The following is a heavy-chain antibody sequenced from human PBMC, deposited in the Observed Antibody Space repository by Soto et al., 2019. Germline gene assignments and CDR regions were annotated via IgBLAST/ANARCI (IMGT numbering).Heavy chain of an antibody. J-gene: IGHJ1*01. CDR2: IYSGGST. CDR1: GFTVSSNY. D-gene: IGHD3-22*01. CDR3: ARDDYDSSGYPEYFQH. V-gene: IGHV3-53*01. Sequence: EVQLVESGGGLNQPGGSLRLSCAASGFTVSSNYMSWVRQAPGKGLEWVSVIYSGGSTYYADSVKGRFTISRDNSKNTLYLQMNSLRAEDTAVYYCARDDYDSSGYPEYFQHWGQGTLVTVSS.